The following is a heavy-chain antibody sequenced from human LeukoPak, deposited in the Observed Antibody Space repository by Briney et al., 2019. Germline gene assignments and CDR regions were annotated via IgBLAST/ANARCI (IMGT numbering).Heavy chain of an antibody. CDR3: ARDFRAGFGYFDY. V-gene: IGHV3-33*08. J-gene: IGHJ4*02. CDR1: GFTVSSYY. Sequence: GGSLRLSCAASGFTVSSYYMNWVRQAPGKGLEWVAVIWYDGSNKYYADSVKGRFTISRDNSKNTLYLQMNSLRAEDTAVYYCARDFRAGFGYFDYWGQGTLVTVSS. CDR2: IWYDGSNK. D-gene: IGHD3-16*01.